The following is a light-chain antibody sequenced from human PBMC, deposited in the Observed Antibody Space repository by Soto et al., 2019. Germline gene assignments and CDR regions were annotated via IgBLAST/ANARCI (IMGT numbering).Light chain of an antibody. Sequence: QSAVTQPRSVSGSPGQSVTISCTGTSSDVGGYNYVSWYQQHPGRAPKFMIYDVTKRPSGVPDRFSGSKSGNTASLTISGLQVEDEADYYCCSYAGSYFVFGTGTKLTVL. J-gene: IGLJ1*01. V-gene: IGLV2-11*01. CDR3: CSYAGSYFV. CDR2: DVT. CDR1: SSDVGGYNY.